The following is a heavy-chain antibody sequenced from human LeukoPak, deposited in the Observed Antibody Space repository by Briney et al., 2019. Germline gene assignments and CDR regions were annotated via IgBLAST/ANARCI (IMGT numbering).Heavy chain of an antibody. CDR1: GGSISSYY. J-gene: IGHJ5*02. Sequence: SETLSLTCTVSGGSISSYYWSWIRQPPGKGLEWIGYIYYSGSTNYNPPLKSRVTISVDTSKNQFSLKLSSVTAADTAVYYCARRPHNYYDSSGYYFDPWGQGTLVTVSS. V-gene: IGHV4-59*01. D-gene: IGHD3-22*01. CDR3: ARRPHNYYDSSGYYFDP. CDR2: IYYSGST.